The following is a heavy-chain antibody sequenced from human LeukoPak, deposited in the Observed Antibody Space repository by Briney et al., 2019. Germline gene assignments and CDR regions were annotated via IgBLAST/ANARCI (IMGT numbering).Heavy chain of an antibody. V-gene: IGHV1-2*06. D-gene: IGHD2-15*01. Sequence: GAAVKVSCMASGYTFTGYYMHWVRQAPGQGLEWMGRINPNSGGTNYAQKFQGRATMTRDTSISTAYIEPSRLRSDDTAVYDCARDRVVVVVAATRRNWFDPWGQGTLVTVSS. CDR2: INPNSGGT. CDR1: GYTFTGYY. CDR3: ARDRVVVVVAATRRNWFDP. J-gene: IGHJ5*02.